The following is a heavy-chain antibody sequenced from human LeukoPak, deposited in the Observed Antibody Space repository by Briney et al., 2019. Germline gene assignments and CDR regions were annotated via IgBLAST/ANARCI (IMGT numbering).Heavy chain of an antibody. CDR2: VKSKTDGGTA. V-gene: IGHV3-15*07. CDR3: TTSNYFYDSNAWY. CDR1: GFTFNDAW. J-gene: IGHJ4*02. Sequence: GALSLSCATSGFTFNDAWMNWVRQAPGKGLEWVGRVKSKTDGGTAGYAAPVKGRFTISRDDSKNTLYLQMNSLKIEDTAVYYCTTSNYFYDSNAWYWGQGALVTVSS. D-gene: IGHD3-22*01.